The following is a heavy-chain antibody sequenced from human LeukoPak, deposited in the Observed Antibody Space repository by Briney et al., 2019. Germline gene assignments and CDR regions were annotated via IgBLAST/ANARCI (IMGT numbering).Heavy chain of an antibody. Sequence: ASEKVSCKASGYSRTDYHIHWVRQATGQGLEWMGWINTNTGNPTYAQGFTGRFVFSLDTSVSTAYLQISSLKAEDTAVYYCAREKAPYYYDSSGPENWFDPWGQGTLVTVSS. V-gene: IGHV7-4-1*02. CDR2: INTNTGNP. D-gene: IGHD3-22*01. CDR3: AREKAPYYYDSSGPENWFDP. CDR1: GYSRTDYH. J-gene: IGHJ5*02.